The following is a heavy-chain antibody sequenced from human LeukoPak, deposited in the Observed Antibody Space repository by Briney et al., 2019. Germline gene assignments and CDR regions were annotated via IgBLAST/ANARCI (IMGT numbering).Heavy chain of an antibody. J-gene: IGHJ4*02. CDR3: ARHESIVVVVAARGFDY. CDR1: GGSISSSSHY. D-gene: IGHD2-15*01. CDR2: IHYSGST. V-gene: IGHV4-39*01. Sequence: PSETLSLTCTVSGGSISSSSHYWGWIRQPPGKGLEWIGNIHYSGSTHYNPSLKSRVTMSVDTSKNQFSLKLSSVTAADTAVYYCARHESIVVVVAARGFDYWGQGTLVTVSS.